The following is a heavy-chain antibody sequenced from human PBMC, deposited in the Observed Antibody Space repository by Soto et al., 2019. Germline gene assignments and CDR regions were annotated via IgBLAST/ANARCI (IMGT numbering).Heavy chain of an antibody. CDR2: INPNSGGT. CDR1: GYTFIGYY. V-gene: IGHV1-2*04. J-gene: IGHJ6*02. CDR3: VRDKPSYGMDV. Sequence: QVQLVQSGAEVKKPGASVKVSCKASGYTFIGYYVHWVRQAPGQGLEWMGWINPNSGGTNYAQKFQGWVTMTRDTSTSTAYMELSRLTSDDTAVYYCVRDKPSYGMDVWGQGTTVTVSS.